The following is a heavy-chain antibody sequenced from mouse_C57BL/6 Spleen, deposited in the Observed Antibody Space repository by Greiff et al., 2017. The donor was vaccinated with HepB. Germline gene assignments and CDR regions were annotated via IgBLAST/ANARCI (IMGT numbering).Heavy chain of an antibody. J-gene: IGHJ3*01. Sequence: VQLQQPGAELVKPGASVKMSCKASGYTFTSYWITWVKQRPGQGREWIGDIYPGSGSTNYNEKFKSKATLTVDTSSSTAYMQLSSLTSEDSAVYYCARRGYYYGSSYGGWFAYWGQVPLVTVSA. CDR3: ARRGYYYGSSYGGWFAY. CDR2: IYPGSGST. D-gene: IGHD1-1*01. V-gene: IGHV1-55*01. CDR1: GYTFTSYW.